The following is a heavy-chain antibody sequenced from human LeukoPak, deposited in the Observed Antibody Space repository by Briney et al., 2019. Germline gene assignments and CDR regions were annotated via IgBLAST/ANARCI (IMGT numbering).Heavy chain of an antibody. Sequence: GGSPRLSCAASGFTFSDYYMSWIRPDPGKGLEWVSYISSSGTTIYYADSVKGRFTISRDNAKNSLYLQMHSLRAEDTAVYYCARRRDSGSLQHFDYWGQGTLVTVSS. CDR3: ARRRDSGSLQHFDY. V-gene: IGHV3-11*01. J-gene: IGHJ4*02. CDR1: GFTFSDYY. D-gene: IGHD1-26*01. CDR2: ISSSGTTI.